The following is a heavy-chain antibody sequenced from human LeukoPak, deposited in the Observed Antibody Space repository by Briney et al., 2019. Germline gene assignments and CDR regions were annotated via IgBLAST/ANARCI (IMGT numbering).Heavy chain of an antibody. Sequence: GGSLRLSCAASRFTFSSYTMNWVRLAPGKGLEWVSSITGSSSSYIFCADSVKGRFTISRDNAKNSLYLQMNSLRAEDTAVYYCARADDWGLDYWGQGTLVTVSS. CDR2: ITGSSSSYI. J-gene: IGHJ4*02. CDR3: ARADDWGLDY. CDR1: RFTFSSYT. D-gene: IGHD7-27*01. V-gene: IGHV3-21*01.